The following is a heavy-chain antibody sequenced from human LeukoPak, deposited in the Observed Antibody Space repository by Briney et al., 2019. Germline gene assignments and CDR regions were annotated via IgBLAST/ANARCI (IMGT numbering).Heavy chain of an antibody. J-gene: IGHJ4*02. D-gene: IGHD3-10*01. CDR2: FDPEDGET. CDR3: ATDFSRGWGFDY. Sequence: ASVKVPCKVSGYTLSELSMHWVRQAPGKGLEWMGGFDPEDGETIHAQKFQGRVTMTEDTSTDTAYMELSSLRSEDTAVYYCATDFSRGWGFDYWGQGTLVTVSS. CDR1: GYTLSELS. V-gene: IGHV1-24*01.